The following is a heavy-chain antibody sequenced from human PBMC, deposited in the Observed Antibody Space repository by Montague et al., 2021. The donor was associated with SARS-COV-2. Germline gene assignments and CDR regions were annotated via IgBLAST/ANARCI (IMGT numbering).Heavy chain of an antibody. Sequence: PALVKPRQTLTLTCTFSGFSLSTSGMCVSWIRQPPRKALEWLALXDWDDDKYYSTSLKTRLTISKDTSKNQVVLTMTNMDPVDTATYYCARISAWYSSGWSAFDYWGQGTLVTVSS. CDR1: GFSLSTSGMC. V-gene: IGHV2-70*01. CDR2: XDWDDDK. J-gene: IGHJ4*02. D-gene: IGHD6-19*01. CDR3: ARISAWYSSGWSAFDY.